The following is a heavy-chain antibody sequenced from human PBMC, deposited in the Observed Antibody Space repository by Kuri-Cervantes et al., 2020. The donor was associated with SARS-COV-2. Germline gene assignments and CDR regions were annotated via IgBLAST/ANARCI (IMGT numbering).Heavy chain of an antibody. CDR3: ASKNLGYWYFDL. CDR1: GGSFSGYY. CDR2: INHSGST. Sequence: SETLSLTCAVYGGSFSGYYWSWIRQPPGKGLEWIGEINHSGSTNYNPSLKSRVTISVDTSKNQFSLKLSSVTAADTAVYYCASKNLGYWYFDLWGRGTLVTVSS. J-gene: IGHJ2*01. D-gene: IGHD1-14*01. V-gene: IGHV4-34*01.